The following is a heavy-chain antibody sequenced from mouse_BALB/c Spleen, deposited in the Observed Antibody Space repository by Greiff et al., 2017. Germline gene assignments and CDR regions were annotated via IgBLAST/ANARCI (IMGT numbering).Heavy chain of an antibody. Sequence: QVQLKESGPGLVQPSQSLSITCTVSGFSLTSYGVHWVRQSPGKGLEWLGVIWSGGSTDYNAAFISRLSISKDNSKSQVFFKMNSLQADDTAIYYCARTPDYYYGSKDYYAMDYWGQGTSVTVSS. CDR3: ARTPDYYYGSKDYYAMDY. V-gene: IGHV2-4-1*01. D-gene: IGHD1-1*01. CDR1: GFSLTSYG. CDR2: IWSGGST. J-gene: IGHJ4*01.